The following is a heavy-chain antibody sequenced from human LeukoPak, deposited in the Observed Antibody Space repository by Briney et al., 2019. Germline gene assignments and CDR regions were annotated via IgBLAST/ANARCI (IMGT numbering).Heavy chain of an antibody. V-gene: IGHV1-24*01. D-gene: IGHD3-3*01. J-gene: IGHJ3*02. Sequence: ASVKVSCKVSGYTLTELSMHWVRQAPGKGLEWMGGFDPEDGETIYAQKFQGRVTMTEDTSTDTAYMELSSLRSEDTAVYYCATVLLRFDRVGPDAFDIWGQGTMVTVSS. CDR1: GYTLTELS. CDR3: ATVLLRFDRVGPDAFDI. CDR2: FDPEDGET.